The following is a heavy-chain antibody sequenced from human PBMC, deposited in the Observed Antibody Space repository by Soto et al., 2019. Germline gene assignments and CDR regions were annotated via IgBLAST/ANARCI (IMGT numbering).Heavy chain of an antibody. CDR2: ISGSGGST. CDR3: AKASAPGGTYFPLWF. Sequence: GGSLRLSCAASGFTFSSYGMSWVRQAPGKGLEWVSSISGSGGSTYYADSVKGRFTISRDNSKNTLYLQMNSLRAEDTAVYYCAKASAPGGTYFPLWFWGQGTLVTVSS. D-gene: IGHD1-26*01. V-gene: IGHV3-23*01. J-gene: IGHJ4*02. CDR1: GFTFSSYG.